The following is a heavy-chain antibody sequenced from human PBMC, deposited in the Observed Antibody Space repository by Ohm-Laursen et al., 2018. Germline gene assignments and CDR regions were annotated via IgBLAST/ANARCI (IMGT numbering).Heavy chain of an antibody. Sequence: PGTLSLTCTVSGGSISSYYWSWIRQPPGKGLEWLGSIYHSGSTFYNPSLKSRVTISLDTSKNQFSLKLSSVTAADTAVYYCARGSGGNFGFWGQGTLVTVSS. D-gene: IGHD3-3*01. CDR1: GGSISSYY. V-gene: IGHV4-38-2*02. CDR3: ARGSGGNFGF. J-gene: IGHJ4*02. CDR2: IYHSGST.